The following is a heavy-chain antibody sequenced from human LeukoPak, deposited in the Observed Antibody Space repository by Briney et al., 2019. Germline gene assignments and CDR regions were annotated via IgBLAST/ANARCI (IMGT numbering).Heavy chain of an antibody. J-gene: IGHJ4*02. CDR3: AYGDYGYHLDY. Sequence: PSETLSLTCAASGVSISSGGYSWSWIRQPPGKGLEWIGYIYHSGSTYYNPSLKSRVTISVDRSKNQFSLKLSSVTAADTAVYYCAYGDYGYHLDYWGQGTLVTVSS. V-gene: IGHV4-30-2*01. CDR1: GVSISSGGYS. CDR2: IYHSGST. D-gene: IGHD4-17*01.